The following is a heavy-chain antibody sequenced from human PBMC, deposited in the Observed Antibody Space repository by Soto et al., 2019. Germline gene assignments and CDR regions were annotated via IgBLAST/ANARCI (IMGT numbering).Heavy chain of an antibody. V-gene: IGHV4-38-2*02. CDR3: ARDEYQAAAGTTSFDY. D-gene: IGHD6-13*01. Sequence: SLTCAVSGYSISSGYYWGWIRQPPGKGLEWIGSIYHSGSTYYNPSLKSRVTISVDTSKNQFSLKLSSVTAADTAVYYCARDEYQAAAGTTSFDYWGQGTLVTVSS. J-gene: IGHJ4*02. CDR1: GYSISSGYY. CDR2: IYHSGST.